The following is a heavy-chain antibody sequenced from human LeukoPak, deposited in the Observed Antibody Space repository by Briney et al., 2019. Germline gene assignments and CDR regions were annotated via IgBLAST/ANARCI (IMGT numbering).Heavy chain of an antibody. CDR1: GYTFTSYD. V-gene: IGHV1-2*02. CDR2: INPNSGGT. CDR3: ARESFSTLTSATDAFDI. Sequence: ASVKVSCKASGYTFTSYDMNWVRQAPGQGLEWMGWINPNSGGTNSAQKFQGRVTMTRDTSISTAYMELSRLRSDDTAVYYCARESFSTLTSATDAFDIWGQGTMVTVSS. D-gene: IGHD2-2*01. J-gene: IGHJ3*02.